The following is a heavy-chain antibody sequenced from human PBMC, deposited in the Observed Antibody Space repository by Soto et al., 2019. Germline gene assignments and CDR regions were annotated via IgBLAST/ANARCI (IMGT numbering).Heavy chain of an antibody. Sequence: EVQLLESGGGLVQPGGSLRLSCAASGFTLSSYAMTWVRQAPGKGLEWVSVISDSDNATYYADSVKGWLTISRDNSKNTLYLQLNSLRAEDTAVYYCAKGVSSSAWSASDSWGQGTLVTVSA. CDR1: GFTLSSYA. CDR2: ISDSDNAT. V-gene: IGHV3-23*01. D-gene: IGHD6-19*01. CDR3: AKGVSSSAWSASDS. J-gene: IGHJ4*02.